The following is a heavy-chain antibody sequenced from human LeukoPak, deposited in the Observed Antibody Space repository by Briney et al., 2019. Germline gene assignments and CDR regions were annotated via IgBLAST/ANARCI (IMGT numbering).Heavy chain of an antibody. V-gene: IGHV3-11*06. CDR2: ISGSSSFT. Sequence: PGGSLRLSCAASGFTFSDYYMSWVRQAPGKGLEWVSYISGSSSFTIYADSVKGRFTISRDNAKNSLSLQMNSLRAEDTAVYYCARVTLYGESALDYWGQGALVTVSS. CDR1: GFTFSDYY. CDR3: ARVTLYGESALDY. J-gene: IGHJ4*02. D-gene: IGHD4-17*01.